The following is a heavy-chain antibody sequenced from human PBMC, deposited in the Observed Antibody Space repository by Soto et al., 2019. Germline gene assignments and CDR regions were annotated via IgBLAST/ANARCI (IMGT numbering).Heavy chain of an antibody. Sequence: SETLSLTCTVSGGSISSYYWSWIRQPPGKGLEWIGYIYYSGSTNYNPSLKSRVTISVDTSKNQFSLKLSSVTAADTAVYYCARAGTRRGSSFDYGGQGPLDTVSS. V-gene: IGHV4-59*01. CDR2: IYYSGST. CDR3: ARAGTRRGSSFDY. D-gene: IGHD6-6*01. J-gene: IGHJ4*02. CDR1: GGSISSYY.